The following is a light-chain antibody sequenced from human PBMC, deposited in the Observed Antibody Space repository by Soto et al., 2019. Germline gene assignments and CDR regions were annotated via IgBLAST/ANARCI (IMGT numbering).Light chain of an antibody. Sequence: QSALTQPASISGSPGQSITISCTGTSSDVGGYNYVSWYQQYPGKAPKLMIFDVSNRPSGVSDRFSGSKSGHTASLTISGLQAEDEADYYCSSYTSSSTGVFGGGTQLTVL. CDR2: DVS. CDR3: SSYTSSSTGV. V-gene: IGLV2-14*03. CDR1: SSDVGGYNY. J-gene: IGLJ3*02.